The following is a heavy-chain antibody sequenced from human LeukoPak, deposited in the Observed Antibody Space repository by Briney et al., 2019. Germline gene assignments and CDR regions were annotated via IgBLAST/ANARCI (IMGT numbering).Heavy chain of an antibody. CDR1: GGSISSSSYY. V-gene: IGHV4-39*01. D-gene: IGHD6-19*01. J-gene: IGHJ4*02. CDR3: ARPASSGWYPFDY. Sequence: PSETLSLTCTVSGGSISSSSYYWGWIRQPPGKGLEWIGSIYYSGSTYYNPSLKSRVTISVDTSKNQFSLRLSSVTAADAAVYYCARPASSGWYPFDYWGQGTLVTVSS. CDR2: IYYSGST.